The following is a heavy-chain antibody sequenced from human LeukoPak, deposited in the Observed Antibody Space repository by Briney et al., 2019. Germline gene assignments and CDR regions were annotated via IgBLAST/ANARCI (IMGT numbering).Heavy chain of an antibody. CDR1: GGSISSYY. CDR3: ASSSLNHLLGFDY. Sequence: SETLSLTCTVSGGSISSYYWSWIRQPPGRGLEWIGYIYYSGSTNYNPSLKSRVTISVDTSKNQFSLKLSSVTAADTAVYYCASSSLNHLLGFDYWGQGTLVTVSS. V-gene: IGHV4-59*01. CDR2: IYYSGST. D-gene: IGHD1-14*01. J-gene: IGHJ4*02.